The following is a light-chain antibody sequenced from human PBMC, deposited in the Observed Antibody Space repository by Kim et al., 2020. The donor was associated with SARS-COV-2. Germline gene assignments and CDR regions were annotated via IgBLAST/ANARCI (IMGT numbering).Light chain of an antibody. V-gene: IGKV1-27*01. CDR3: QKYDTAPWT. CDR2: AAS. CDR1: QDIANS. Sequence: ASVGDRVTITCRASQDIANSLAWYQQKPGTVPKLLIYAASTLQSGVPSRFSGSGSGTEFTLTIGSLQTEDVATYYCQKYDTAPWTFGPGTKVDIK. J-gene: IGKJ1*01.